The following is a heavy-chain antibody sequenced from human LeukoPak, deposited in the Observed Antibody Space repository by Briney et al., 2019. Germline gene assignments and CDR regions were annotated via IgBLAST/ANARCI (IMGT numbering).Heavy chain of an antibody. V-gene: IGHV4-59*01. Sequence: SETLSLTCTVSGGSISSYYWNWIRQPPGKGLEWIGYFHYSGTTNYNPSLKSRVTISVDTSKNQFSLKLSSVTAADTAVYYCARVDANWGVVDYWGQGTLVTVSS. CDR3: ARVDANWGVVDY. CDR1: GGSISSYY. D-gene: IGHD7-27*01. CDR2: FHYSGTT. J-gene: IGHJ4*02.